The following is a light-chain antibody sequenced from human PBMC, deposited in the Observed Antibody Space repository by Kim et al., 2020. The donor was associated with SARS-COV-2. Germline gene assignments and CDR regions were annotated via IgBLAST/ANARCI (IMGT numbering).Light chain of an antibody. J-gene: IGKJ3*01. CDR1: LSVAID. CDR2: GAS. CDR3: QQFNNWPPLS. Sequence: SPGETVPMSCRASLSVAIDLAWYQQKPGQAPRLLIYGASTRANGVPARFSGSVSGTDFTLTISSLLSEDFAVYYCQQFNNWPPLSFGPGTKVDIK. V-gene: IGKV3-15*01.